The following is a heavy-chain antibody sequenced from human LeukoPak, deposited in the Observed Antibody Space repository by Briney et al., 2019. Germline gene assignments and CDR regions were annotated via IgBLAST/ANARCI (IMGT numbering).Heavy chain of an antibody. CDR2: IYTSGST. CDR1: GGSISSYY. V-gene: IGHV4-4*07. CDR3: ARDGITMVRGVVYQYFDY. D-gene: IGHD3-10*01. Sequence: SETLSLTCTVSGGSISSYYWSWIRQPAGKGLEWIGRIYTSGSTNYNPSLKSRVTMSVDTSKNQFSLKLSSVTAADTAVYYCARDGITMVRGVVYQYFDYWGQGTLVTVSS. J-gene: IGHJ4*02.